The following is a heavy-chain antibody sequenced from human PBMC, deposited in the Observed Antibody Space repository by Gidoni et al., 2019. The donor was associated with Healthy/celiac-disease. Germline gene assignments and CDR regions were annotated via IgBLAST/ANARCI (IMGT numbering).Heavy chain of an antibody. CDR2: ISGSGGST. D-gene: IGHD2-2*01. CDR3: AKGSVVPAVNWFDP. J-gene: IGHJ5*02. V-gene: IGHV3-23*01. Sequence: EVHLLESGVCLVQPGGSLSLSCPASGFTFSSYAMSWVRQAPGKGLEWVSAISGSGGSTYYADSVKGRFTISRDNAKNTLYLQMNSMRAEDTAVYYCAKGSVVPAVNWFDPWGQGTLVTVSS. CDR1: GFTFSSYA.